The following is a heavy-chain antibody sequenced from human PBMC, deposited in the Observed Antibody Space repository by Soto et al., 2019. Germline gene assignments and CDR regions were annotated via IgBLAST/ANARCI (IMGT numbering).Heavy chain of an antibody. CDR1: GFTFDDYA. CDR2: ISRNSESL. Sequence: PGGSLRLSCAASGFTFDDYAMHWVRQAPGKGLEWVSGISRNSESLGYADSVKGRFTISRDNAKNSLYLQMNSLRAEDTALYYCAKARGLDSGGYYRPGYYYYGMDVWGQGTTVTVSS. J-gene: IGHJ6*02. V-gene: IGHV3-9*01. D-gene: IGHD3-22*01. CDR3: AKARGLDSGGYYRPGYYYYGMDV.